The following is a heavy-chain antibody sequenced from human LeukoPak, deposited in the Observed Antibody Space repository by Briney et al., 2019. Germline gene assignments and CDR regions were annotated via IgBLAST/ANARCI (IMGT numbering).Heavy chain of an antibody. CDR2: IYYSGST. Sequence: PSETLSLTCTVSGYSISSGYYWGWIRQPPGKGLEWIGSIYYSGSTYYNPSLKSRVTISVDTSKNQFSLKLSSVTAADTAVYYCASALERGYSYGSFDYWGQGTLVTVSS. J-gene: IGHJ4*02. D-gene: IGHD5-18*01. CDR1: GYSISSGYY. CDR3: ASALERGYSYGSFDY. V-gene: IGHV4-38-2*02.